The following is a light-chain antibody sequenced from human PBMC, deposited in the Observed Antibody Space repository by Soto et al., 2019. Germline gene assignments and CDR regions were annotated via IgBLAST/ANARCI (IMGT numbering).Light chain of an antibody. J-gene: IGLJ3*02. CDR2: GVS. CDR1: SSDVGGCNY. V-gene: IGLV2-14*01. Sequence: QSALTQPASVSGSPGQSITISCTGASSDVGGCNYVSWYQKHPGKARKLMISGVSNQPSGVSNHFSGSNSGNTDSLTISGLHAEDEAYYHCISYTTITTPWVFGGGTKVTVL. CDR3: ISYTTITTPWV.